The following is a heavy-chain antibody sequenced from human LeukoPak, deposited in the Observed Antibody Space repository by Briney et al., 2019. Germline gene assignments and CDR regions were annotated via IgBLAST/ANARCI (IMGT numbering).Heavy chain of an antibody. V-gene: IGHV1-69*13. D-gene: IGHD3-10*01. CDR2: IIPIFGTA. CDR1: GGTFSSYA. CDR3: ASFGAIITMVRGVIGDYNWFDP. Sequence: SVKVSCKASGGTFSSYAISWERQAPGQGLEWMGGIIPIFGTANYAQKFQGRVTITADESTSTAYMELSSLRSEDTAVYYCASFGAIITMVRGVIGDYNWFDPWGQGTLVTVSS. J-gene: IGHJ5*02.